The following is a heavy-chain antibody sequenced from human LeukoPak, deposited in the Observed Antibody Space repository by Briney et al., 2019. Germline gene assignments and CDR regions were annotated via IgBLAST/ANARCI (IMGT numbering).Heavy chain of an antibody. J-gene: IGHJ4*02. Sequence: SETLSLTCTVSGGSISSGGYYWSWIRQPPGKGLEWIGEIDHSGSTNYNPSLKSRVTISVDTSKNQFSLKLSSVTAADTAAYYCASMNITSQTNYYFDYWGQGTLVTVST. D-gene: IGHD2-2*01. CDR3: ASMNITSQTNYYFDY. V-gene: IGHV4-39*07. CDR1: GGSISSGGYY. CDR2: IDHSGST.